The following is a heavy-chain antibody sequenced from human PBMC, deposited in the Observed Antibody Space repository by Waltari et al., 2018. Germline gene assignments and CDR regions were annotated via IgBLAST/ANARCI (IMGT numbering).Heavy chain of an antibody. CDR3: TRDRVGYCSGGTCYSRWFDP. V-gene: IGHV1-24*01. J-gene: IGHJ5*02. D-gene: IGHD2-15*01. CDR1: GYSLTESA. Sequence: QVQLVQSGAEVKKPGASVKVSCRVSGYSLTESALHWVRQAPGKGLEWLGGFEPEYGEALYAQELQGRVTMTEDTAKDTAYMELSSLTYEDTAVYYCTRDRVGYCSGGTCYSRWFDPWGQGTLVTVSS. CDR2: FEPEYGEA.